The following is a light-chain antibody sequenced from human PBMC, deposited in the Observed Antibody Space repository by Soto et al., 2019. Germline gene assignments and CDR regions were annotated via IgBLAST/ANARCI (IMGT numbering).Light chain of an antibody. Sequence: EIVLTQSPDTLSLSPGERATLSCRASQTISSSYLAWYQHKPGLPPRLLIYGASSRATGTPDRFSGSGSGTDFILTISRLEPEDFAVYYCQQCGSSPPYTFGQGTKLEIK. CDR2: GAS. CDR1: QTISSSY. J-gene: IGKJ2*01. V-gene: IGKV3-20*01. CDR3: QQCGSSPPYT.